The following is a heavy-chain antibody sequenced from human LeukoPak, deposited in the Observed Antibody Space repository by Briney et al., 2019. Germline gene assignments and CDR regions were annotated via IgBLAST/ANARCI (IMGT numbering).Heavy chain of an antibody. CDR2: ISSSGSII. V-gene: IGHV3-11*01. CDR1: GFTFSDYY. Sequence: GGSLRLSCAASGFTFSDYYMSWIRQAPGEGLEWVSYISSSGSIIYYADSVKGRFTISRDNAKNSLYLQMNSLRAEDTAVYYCARGGRGGDCYSCAFDIWGQGTMVTVSS. J-gene: IGHJ3*02. D-gene: IGHD2-21*02. CDR3: ARGGRGGDCYSCAFDI.